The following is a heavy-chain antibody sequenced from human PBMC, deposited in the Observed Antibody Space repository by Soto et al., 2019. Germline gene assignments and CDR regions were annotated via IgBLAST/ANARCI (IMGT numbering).Heavy chain of an antibody. Sequence: PGESLKISCQGSGYRFSDYWIHWVRQVPGKGLEWMGKIDPSDSFTTYSPSFQGRVTISIDKSINTAFLRWTGLKSSDTAMDYSANLALKIGTVDVFDLWGQGTMVTVSS. CDR1: GYRFSDYW. CDR2: IDPSDSFT. V-gene: IGHV5-10-1*04. D-gene: IGHD3-16*01. J-gene: IGHJ3*01. CDR3: ANLALKIGTVDVFDL.